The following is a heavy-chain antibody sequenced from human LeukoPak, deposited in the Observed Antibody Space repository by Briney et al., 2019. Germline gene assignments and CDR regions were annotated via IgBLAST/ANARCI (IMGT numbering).Heavy chain of an antibody. CDR1: GFTFGDYA. CDR3: AKDSAKKYDDY. D-gene: IGHD2/OR15-2a*01. Sequence: GGSLRLSCIASGFTFGDYAMSWFRQAPGKGLEWVSGISGSDGSTNYADSVKGRFTISRENSKNTLYLQMNSLRAEDTAVYYCAKDSAKKYDDYWGQGTLVTVSS. J-gene: IGHJ4*02. CDR2: ISGSDGST. V-gene: IGHV3-23*01.